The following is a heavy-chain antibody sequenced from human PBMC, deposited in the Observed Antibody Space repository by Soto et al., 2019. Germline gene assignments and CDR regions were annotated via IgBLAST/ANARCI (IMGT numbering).Heavy chain of an antibody. J-gene: IGHJ4*02. CDR3: ARDYYDSSGAFDY. CDR2: IYTSGST. Sequence: LSLTCAVSGGSIISSYYWSWIRQPAGKGLEWIGRIYTSGSTNYNPSLKSRVTMSVDTSKNQFSLKLSSVTAADTAVYYCARDYYDSSGAFDYWGQGTLVTVSS. V-gene: IGHV4-4*07. D-gene: IGHD3-22*01. CDR1: GGSIISSYY.